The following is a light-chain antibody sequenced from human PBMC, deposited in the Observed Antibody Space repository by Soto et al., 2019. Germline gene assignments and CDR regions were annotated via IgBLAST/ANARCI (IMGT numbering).Light chain of an antibody. CDR2: AAS. V-gene: IGKV1-12*01. CDR3: QHADSFPLIT. Sequence: DIHMTQSPSSVSASVGRRVTITCRSSEDISTWLAWYQQKPGKAPKLLIYAASSLQSGVPSRFSGSGSGTDFTLTISSLQPEDFATYYCQHADSFPLITFGQGTRLEIK. J-gene: IGKJ5*01. CDR1: EDISTW.